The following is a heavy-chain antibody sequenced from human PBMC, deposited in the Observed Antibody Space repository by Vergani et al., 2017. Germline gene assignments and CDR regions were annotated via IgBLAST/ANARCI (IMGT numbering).Heavy chain of an antibody. CDR2: INPNSGGT. CDR1: GYTFTGYY. V-gene: IGHV1-2*02. CDR3: ARDGCSSTSCDNARNWCDR. D-gene: IGHD2-2*02. Sequence: QVQLVQSGAEVKKPGASVKVSCKASGYTFTGYYMHWVRQAPGQGLEWMGWINPNSGGTNYAQKFQGRVTMTRDTSISTAYMGLSRLRSDDTAVYYCARDGCSSTSCDNARNWCDRWGQGTLVTVSS. J-gene: IGHJ5*02.